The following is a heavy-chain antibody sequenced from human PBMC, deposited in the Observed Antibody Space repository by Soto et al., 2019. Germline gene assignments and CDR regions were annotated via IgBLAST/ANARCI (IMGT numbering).Heavy chain of an antibody. J-gene: IGHJ4*02. D-gene: IGHD3-3*01. CDR2: IIPIFGTA. V-gene: IGHV1-69*12. Sequence: QVQLVQSGAEVKKPGSSVKVSCKASGGTFSSYAISWVRQAPGQGLEWMGGIIPIFGTANYAQKFQGRVTITADESTSTAYIELSSLRSEDTAVYYCARLAPSTLYYDFWSGYLDYWGQGTLVTVSS. CDR1: GGTFSSYA. CDR3: ARLAPSTLYYDFWSGYLDY.